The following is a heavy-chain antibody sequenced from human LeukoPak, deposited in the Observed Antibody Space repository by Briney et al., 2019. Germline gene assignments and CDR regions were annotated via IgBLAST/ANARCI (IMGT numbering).Heavy chain of an antibody. J-gene: IGHJ3*02. D-gene: IGHD2-15*01. V-gene: IGHV3-48*03. CDR3: AREYSPDIVVVVAAVVPFDI. CDR2: ISSSGRTI. Sequence: GGSLRLSCAASGFTFSSYEMNWVRQAPGKGLEWVSYISSSGRTIYYADSVKGRFTISRDNAKNSLYLQMNSLRDEDTAVYYCAREYSPDIVVVVAAVVPFDIWGQGTMVTVSS. CDR1: GFTFSSYE.